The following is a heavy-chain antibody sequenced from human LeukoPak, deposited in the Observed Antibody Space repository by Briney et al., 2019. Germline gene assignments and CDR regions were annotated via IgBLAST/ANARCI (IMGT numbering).Heavy chain of an antibody. Sequence: PGGSLRLSCAASGFTFSDYYMSWIRQAPGKGLEWVALIWYDGSNKYYADSVKGRFTISRDNSKNTLYLQMNSLRAEDTAVYYCAGILRGYYDSSGYYYSYWGQGTLVTVSS. D-gene: IGHD3-22*01. J-gene: IGHJ4*02. CDR3: AGILRGYYDSSGYYYSY. CDR1: GFTFSDYY. CDR2: IWYDGSNK. V-gene: IGHV3-33*08.